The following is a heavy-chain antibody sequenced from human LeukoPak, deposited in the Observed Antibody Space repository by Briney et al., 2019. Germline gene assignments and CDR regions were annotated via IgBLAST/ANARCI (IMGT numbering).Heavy chain of an antibody. J-gene: IGHJ6*03. CDR1: GGSFSGYY. D-gene: IGHD1-1*01. CDR2: INHSGST. CDR3: ARVSWFPGTSYYYMDV. Sequence: SETLSLTCAVYGGSFSGYYWSWIRQPPGKGLEWIGEINHSGSTNYNPSLKSRVTISVVTSKNQFSLKLSSVTAADTAVYYCARVSWFPGTSYYYMDVWGKGTTVTVSS. V-gene: IGHV4-34*01.